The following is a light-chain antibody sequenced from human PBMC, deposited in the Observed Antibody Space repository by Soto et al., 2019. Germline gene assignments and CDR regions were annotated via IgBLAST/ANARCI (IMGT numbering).Light chain of an antibody. V-gene: IGLV2-14*03. J-gene: IGLJ1*01. CDR1: SSDVGGYNF. CDR2: EVS. Sequence: QSVLTQPASVFGSPGQSITISCTGTSSDVGGYNFVSWYQQHPGKGPKLMIYEVSNRPSGVSNRFYGSKSGNTASLTISGLQPEDEADYYCSSYTTSRTVVFGTGNKVTV. CDR3: SSYTTSRTVV.